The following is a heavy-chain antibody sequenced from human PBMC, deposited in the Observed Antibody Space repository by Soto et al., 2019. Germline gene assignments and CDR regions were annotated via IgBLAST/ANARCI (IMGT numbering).Heavy chain of an antibody. CDR2: INAGNGNT. CDR3: ARDSGGMDV. Sequence: APVKVSCKASGHTFTSYLLHWVRQAPGQRLEWMGWINAGNGNTKYSKKFQGRVTITRDTSASTAYMELGSLRSEDTAVYYCARDSGGMDVWGQGTTVTVS. J-gene: IGHJ6*02. CDR1: GHTFTSYL. V-gene: IGHV1-3*01.